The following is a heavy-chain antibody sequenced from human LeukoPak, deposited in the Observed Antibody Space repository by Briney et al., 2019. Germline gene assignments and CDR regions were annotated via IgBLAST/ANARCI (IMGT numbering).Heavy chain of an antibody. J-gene: IGHJ3*02. CDR3: ASRRGGGVTDAFDI. CDR2: IYRGGTT. D-gene: IGHD3-16*01. Sequence: PGGSLRLSCAASGFTVSSDYMSWVRQAPGKGLEWISLIYRGGTTYYADSVKGRFTISRDNSENTLYLQMSIQRGHDTAVYHCASRRGGGVTDAFDIWGRGTKVTVSS. V-gene: IGHV3-53*01. CDR1: GFTVSSDY.